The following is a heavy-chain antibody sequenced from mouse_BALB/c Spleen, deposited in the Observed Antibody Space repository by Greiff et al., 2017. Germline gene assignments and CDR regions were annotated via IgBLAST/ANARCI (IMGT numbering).Heavy chain of an antibody. CDR3: ARSHITTVGATRTSWDD. D-gene: IGHD1-1*01. CDR1: GYSFTSGYS. V-gene: IGHV3-1*02. CDR2: IHYGGST. Sequence: EVKLQESGPGLVKPSQSLSLTCTVTGYSFTSGYSWQWIRQFPGNKLVWMAYIHYGGSTYYNPSLKGRISIARATSTNQFYLQLNSVTTEDTTTYYCARSHITTVGATRTSWDDWGEGTTLTVSS. J-gene: IGHJ2*01.